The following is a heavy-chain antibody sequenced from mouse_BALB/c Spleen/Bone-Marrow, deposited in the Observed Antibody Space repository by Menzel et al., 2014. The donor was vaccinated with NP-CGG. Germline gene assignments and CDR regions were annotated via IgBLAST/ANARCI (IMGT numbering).Heavy chain of an antibody. D-gene: IGHD4-1*01. CDR3: ARMWDL. CDR1: GFSLSSYD. CDR2: FVRGGTI. Sequence: LKESGGGLVTPGGTLTLTCTASGFSLSSYDMIWVRQAPGKGLEYIGTFVRGGTIYYASWAKGRVTISRTSTTVTLKMTSLTTADTATYFCARMWDLWGQGTLVTVS. J-gene: IGHJ3*02. V-gene: IGHV5-6-5*01.